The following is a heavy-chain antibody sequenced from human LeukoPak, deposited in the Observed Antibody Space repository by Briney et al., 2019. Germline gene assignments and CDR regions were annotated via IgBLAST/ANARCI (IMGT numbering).Heavy chain of an antibody. Sequence: GGSLRLSCAASGFTFSSYGMHWVRQAPGKGLEWVAFIRYDGSNKYYADSVKGRFTISRDNSKNTLYLQMNSLRAEDTAVYYCAKDLPSEFEAVVVVAATLPWFDPWGQGTLVTASS. CDR3: AKDLPSEFEAVVVVAATLPWFDP. V-gene: IGHV3-30*02. J-gene: IGHJ5*02. CDR1: GFTFSSYG. CDR2: IRYDGSNK. D-gene: IGHD2-15*01.